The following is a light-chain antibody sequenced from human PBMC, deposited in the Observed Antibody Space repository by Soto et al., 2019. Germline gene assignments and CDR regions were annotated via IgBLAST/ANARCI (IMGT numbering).Light chain of an antibody. CDR3: EEYGSSPRT. CDR1: QSVTSNY. CDR2: GIS. J-gene: IGKJ1*01. V-gene: IGKV3-20*01. Sequence: IVLTQSPGTLSLSPGERATLFCRASQSVTSNYFAWYQQKPGQAPRLLIYGISDRASGITDRFSCSGSGTDFTLTSSRVAPEDFAVYCCEEYGSSPRTYGQGTTV.